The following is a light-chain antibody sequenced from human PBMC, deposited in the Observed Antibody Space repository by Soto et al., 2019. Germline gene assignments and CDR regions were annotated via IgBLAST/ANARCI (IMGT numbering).Light chain of an antibody. CDR3: QQYNSSRWT. CDR2: KAS. V-gene: IGKV1-5*03. CDR1: QSISSW. J-gene: IGKJ2*01. Sequence: DIQMTQSPSTLSASVGDRVTITCRASQSISSWLAWYQQKPGKAPKLLIYKASSLESGVPSRFSGSGSGTEFTLTISSLQPDDFATYYCQQYNSSRWTFGQGTKLEIK.